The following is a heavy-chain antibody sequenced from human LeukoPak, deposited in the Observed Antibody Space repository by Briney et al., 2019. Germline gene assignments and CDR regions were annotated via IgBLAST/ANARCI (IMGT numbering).Heavy chain of an antibody. CDR2: IKADGSEK. CDR1: GFSFSGHW. D-gene: IGHD1-26*01. V-gene: IGHV3-7*05. J-gene: IGHJ4*02. Sequence: PGGSLRLSRAASGFSFSGHWMNWVRQPPGKGLEWVANIKADGSEKYYVDSVKGRFTISRDDAKRTVGLQMDNLRAEDTATYYCAYRNNFEYWGQGALVTVSS. CDR3: AYRNNFEY.